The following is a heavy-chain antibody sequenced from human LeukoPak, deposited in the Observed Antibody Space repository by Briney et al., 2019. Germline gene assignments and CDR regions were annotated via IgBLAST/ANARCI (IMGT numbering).Heavy chain of an antibody. J-gene: IGHJ4*02. CDR3: ARARYTNSVDDMDY. V-gene: IGHV3-21*01. CDR2: ISSSLNYI. Sequence: PGGSLRLSCAASGFTFSSYSMNWVRLAPGKGLEWVASISSSLNYIYYADSVKGRFTVSRDNAKNSLYLQMNSLRAEDTAVYYCARARYTNSVDDMDYWGQGTLVTVSS. D-gene: IGHD6-6*01. CDR1: GFTFSSYS.